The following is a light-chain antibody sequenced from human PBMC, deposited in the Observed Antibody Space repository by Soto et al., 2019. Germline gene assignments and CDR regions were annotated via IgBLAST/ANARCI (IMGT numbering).Light chain of an antibody. J-gene: IGKJ2*01. CDR1: QSIRSS. V-gene: IGKV3-11*01. CDR3: QQRSTWPRYT. Sequence: EIVLTQSPATLSLSPGERATLSCRASQSIRSSLAWYQQKPGQASRLLIYDASNRATGIPARFSGSGSGTDFTLTISSLEPEDFAVYYCQQRSTWPRYTFGQGTELEIK. CDR2: DAS.